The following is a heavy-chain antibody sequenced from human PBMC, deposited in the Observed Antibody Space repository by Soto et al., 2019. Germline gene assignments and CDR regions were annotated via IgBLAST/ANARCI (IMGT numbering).Heavy chain of an antibody. CDR3: ARNHFGDYAFDS. V-gene: IGHV3-7*04. CDR1: GFIFSGNW. CDR2: INQGGSEK. J-gene: IGHJ4*02. Sequence: GGSLRLSCAASGFIFSGNWMSWVRQAPGKGLEWVANINQGGSEKHYVDSVEGRFTISRDNAKNSLYLQMNSLVVEDTATYYCARNHFGDYAFDSWGQGTPVTVSS. D-gene: IGHD4-17*01.